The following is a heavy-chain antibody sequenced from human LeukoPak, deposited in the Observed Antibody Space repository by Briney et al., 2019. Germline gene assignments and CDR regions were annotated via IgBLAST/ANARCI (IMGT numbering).Heavy chain of an antibody. CDR2: IYTSGST. CDR3: ARTTEDCSSTSCYQYWFDP. CDR1: GGSISSYY. V-gene: IGHV4-4*07. D-gene: IGHD2-2*01. J-gene: IGHJ5*02. Sequence: SETLSLTCTVSGGSISSYYWSWIRQPAGKGLEWIGRIYTSGSTNYNPSLKGRVTMSVDTSKNQFSLKLNSVTAADTAVYYCARTTEDCSSTSCYQYWFDPWGQGTLVTVSS.